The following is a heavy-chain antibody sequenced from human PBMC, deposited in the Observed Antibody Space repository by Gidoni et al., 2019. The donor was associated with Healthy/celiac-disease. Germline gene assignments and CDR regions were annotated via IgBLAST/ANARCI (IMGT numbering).Heavy chain of an antibody. V-gene: IGHV3-23*01. CDR3: AKAGYCSGGSCRTYYYGMDV. Sequence: EVQLLESGGGLVQPGGSLRLSCAASGFTFSSYAMSWVRQAPGKGLGWVSAISGSGGSTYYADSVKGRFTISRDNSKNTLYLQMNSLRAEDTAVYYCAKAGYCSGGSCRTYYYGMDVWGQGTTVTVSS. J-gene: IGHJ6*02. D-gene: IGHD2-15*01. CDR2: ISGSGGST. CDR1: GFTFSSYA.